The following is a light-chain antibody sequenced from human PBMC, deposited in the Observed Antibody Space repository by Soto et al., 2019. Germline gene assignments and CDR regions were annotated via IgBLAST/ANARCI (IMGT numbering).Light chain of an antibody. V-gene: IGKV3-20*01. CDR1: QSVSSNY. Sequence: EIVLTQSPGTLSLSPGERATLSCWASQSVSSNYLAWYLQKPGQASRLLIYGASSRATGIPDRFSGSGSGTDFTLTISRLEPEDFAVYYCQQYGSSPRTFGQGTKVEIK. J-gene: IGKJ1*01. CDR3: QQYGSSPRT. CDR2: GAS.